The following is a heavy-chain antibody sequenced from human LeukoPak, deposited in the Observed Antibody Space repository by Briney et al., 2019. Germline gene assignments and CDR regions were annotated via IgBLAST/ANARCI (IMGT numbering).Heavy chain of an antibody. J-gene: IGHJ4*02. V-gene: IGHV1-46*02. D-gene: IGHD5-18*01. CDR2: INPSGGST. CDR3: AREGSYGYYGLDY. Sequence: ASVKIFCKASGYTFNSYYMQCMRQAPGQWLELMGIINPSGGSTSYAQKFQGRVTMTRDTSTSTVYMELSSLRSEDTAVYYCAREGSYGYYGLDYWGQGTLVTVSS. CDR1: GYTFNSYY.